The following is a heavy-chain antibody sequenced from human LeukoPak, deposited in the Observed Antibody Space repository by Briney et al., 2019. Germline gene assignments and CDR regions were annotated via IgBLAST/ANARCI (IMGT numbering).Heavy chain of an antibody. CDR3: ARGGLYANIRYDY. Sequence: PSETLSLTCTVSGGSAINYYWTWIRQPPGKGLEWIGYIYTGANAEYNPSLRSRVTISVDTSKNQFSLNLNSATTADTAVYYCARGGLYANIRYDYWGQGALVTVSS. CDR2: IYTGANA. V-gene: IGHV4-59*02. CDR1: GGSAINYY. D-gene: IGHD3/OR15-3a*01. J-gene: IGHJ4*02.